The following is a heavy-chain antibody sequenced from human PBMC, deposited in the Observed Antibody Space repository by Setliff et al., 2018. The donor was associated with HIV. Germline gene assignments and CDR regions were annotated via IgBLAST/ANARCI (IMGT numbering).Heavy chain of an antibody. D-gene: IGHD3-22*01. CDR2: IYHSGTT. V-gene: IGHV4-38-2*02. J-gene: IGHJ4*02. CDR1: GYSISSGYY. Sequence: SETLSLTCAVSGYSISSGYYWGWIRQPPGKGLEWVGSIYHSGTTYYNPSLKSRVTISVDTSKNQFSLKLSSVTAADTAVYYCARDYYDSSGYIFFPGLPDYWGQGTLVTVPS. CDR3: ARDYYDSSGYIFFPGLPDY.